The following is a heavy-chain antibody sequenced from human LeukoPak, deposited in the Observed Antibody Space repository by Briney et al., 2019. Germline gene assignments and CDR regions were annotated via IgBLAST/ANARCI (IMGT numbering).Heavy chain of an antibody. CDR1: GFTFNIYT. V-gene: IGHV3-30-3*01. J-gene: IGHJ3*02. D-gene: IGHD1-26*01. CDR2: IAYDGSNK. CDR3: ARVIIVGATGI. Sequence: GGSLRLSCAASGFTFNIYTMHWVRQAPGKGLEWVAVIAYDGSNKYYADSVKGRFTIFRDNSKNTLYLQMGSLRPDDTAVYHCARVIIVGATGIWGQGTMVTVSS.